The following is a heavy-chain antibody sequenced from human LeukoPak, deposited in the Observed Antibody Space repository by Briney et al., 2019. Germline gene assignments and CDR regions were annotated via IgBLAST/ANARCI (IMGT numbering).Heavy chain of an antibody. Sequence: GGSLRFSCAASGFTFSSYAMSWVRQAPGKGLESVSAISGSGGSTYYADSVKGRFTISRDNSKNTLYLQMNSLRAEDTAVYYCAKSPSYSSGWYGVSFDYWGQGTLVTVSS. CDR1: GFTFSSYA. J-gene: IGHJ4*02. D-gene: IGHD6-19*01. V-gene: IGHV3-23*01. CDR2: ISGSGGST. CDR3: AKSPSYSSGWYGVSFDY.